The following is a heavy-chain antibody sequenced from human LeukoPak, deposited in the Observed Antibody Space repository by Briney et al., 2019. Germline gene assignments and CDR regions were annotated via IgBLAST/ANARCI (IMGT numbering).Heavy chain of an antibody. J-gene: IGHJ4*02. Sequence: ASVKVSCKASGYTFTGYYMHWVRQAPGQGLEWMGIINPSGGSTSYAQKFQGRVTMTRDTSTSTVYMELSSLRSEDTAVYYCARDSPDYGDFLWGQGTLVTVSS. D-gene: IGHD4-17*01. CDR3: ARDSPDYGDFL. CDR2: INPSGGST. CDR1: GYTFTGYY. V-gene: IGHV1-46*01.